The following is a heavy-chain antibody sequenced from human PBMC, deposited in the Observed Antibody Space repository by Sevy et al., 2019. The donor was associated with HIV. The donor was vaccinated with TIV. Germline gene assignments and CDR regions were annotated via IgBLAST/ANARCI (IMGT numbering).Heavy chain of an antibody. CDR3: AKDQAVRVVELPSPLAN. CDR2: ISYDGSNK. J-gene: IGHJ4*02. V-gene: IGHV3-30*18. Sequence: GGSLRLSCASSGFTFSSYGMHWVRQAPGKGLEWVAVISYDGSNKYYADSVKGRFTISRDNSKNTLYLQMNSLRAEDTAVYYCAKDQAVRVVELPSPLANWGQGTLVTVSS. CDR1: GFTFSSYG. D-gene: IGHD1-7*01.